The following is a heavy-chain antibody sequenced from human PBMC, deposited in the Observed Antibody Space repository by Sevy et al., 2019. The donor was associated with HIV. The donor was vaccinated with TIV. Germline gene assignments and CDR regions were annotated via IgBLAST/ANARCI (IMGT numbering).Heavy chain of an antibody. D-gene: IGHD2-15*01. J-gene: IGHJ4*02. CDR3: ARPRYCSGGSCRGFYYFDY. CDR2: INPNSGGT. Sequence: ASVKVSCKASGYTFTGYYMHWVRQAPGQGLEWMGRINPNSGGTNYAQKFQGRVTMTRDTSISAAYMELSRLRSDDTAVYYCARPRYCSGGSCRGFYYFDYWGQGNVVTVSS. V-gene: IGHV1-2*02. CDR1: GYTFTGYY.